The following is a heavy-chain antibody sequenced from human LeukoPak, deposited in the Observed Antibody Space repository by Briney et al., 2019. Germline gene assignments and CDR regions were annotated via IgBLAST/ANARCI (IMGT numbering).Heavy chain of an antibody. V-gene: IGHV3-23*01. D-gene: IGHD3-10*01. CDR3: AKAYYGSGTYYRDFDY. CDR1: GLAFNSYA. J-gene: IGHJ4*02. Sequence: PGGSLRLSCAASGLAFNSYAMNWVRQAPGKGLEWVSGISGNGGSTYYADSVKGRFTISRDNSKNTLYLQMNSLRAEDTAVYYCAKAYYGSGTYYRDFDYWGQGTLVTVSS. CDR2: ISGNGGST.